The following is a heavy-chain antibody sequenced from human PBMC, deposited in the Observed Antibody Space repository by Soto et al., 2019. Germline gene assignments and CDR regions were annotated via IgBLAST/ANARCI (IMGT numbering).Heavy chain of an antibody. CDR3: ARDVTSHGPRGYSSAWYGWFDP. CDR1: GFTFSSHV. CDR2: ASARNTNT. J-gene: IGHJ5*02. D-gene: IGHD6-19*01. V-gene: IGHV3-23*01. Sequence: EVQLLESGGGLVQPGGSLRLSCAASGFTFSSHVMSWVRQAPGKGLEWVSAASARNTNTYYADSVRGRFTISRDNSKSTVYLQRDSPRVEDTAVYHCARDVTSHGPRGYSSAWYGWFDPWGQGTLVVVSS.